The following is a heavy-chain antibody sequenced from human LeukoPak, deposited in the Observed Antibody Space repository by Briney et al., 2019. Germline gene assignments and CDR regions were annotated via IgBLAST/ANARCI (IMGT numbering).Heavy chain of an antibody. CDR3: ARQQGY. J-gene: IGHJ4*02. Sequence: SXTLSLTCAVSGYSIRSGYYWGWIRQPPGKGVEWIGNIYHSGSTYYNPSLKSRVTISVDTSKNQFSLKLSSVTAADTAVYYCARQQGYWGQGTLVTVSS. CDR2: IYHSGST. V-gene: IGHV4-38-2*01. D-gene: IGHD6-13*01. CDR1: GYSIRSGYY.